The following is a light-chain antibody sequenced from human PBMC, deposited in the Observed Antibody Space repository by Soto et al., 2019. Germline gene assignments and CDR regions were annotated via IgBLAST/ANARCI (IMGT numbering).Light chain of an antibody. J-gene: IGKJ1*01. CDR2: HAS. Sequence: DIQMTQSPSTLPASVGDRVTITCRASQSISNWLAWYQQKPGTAHKVLIYHASNLQSGVPARVSGSGSGTEFTRTNSNLQPDDCATYYCQQYNSYAFGKGTNVEIK. V-gene: IGKV1-5*01. CDR3: QQYNSYA. CDR1: QSISNW.